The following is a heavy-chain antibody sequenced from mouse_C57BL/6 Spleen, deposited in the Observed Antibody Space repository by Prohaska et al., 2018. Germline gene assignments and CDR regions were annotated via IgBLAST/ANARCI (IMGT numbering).Heavy chain of an antibody. V-gene: IGHV4-1*01. D-gene: IGHD4-1*01. CDR1: GIDFSRYW. CDR3: ASPNWDWYFDV. J-gene: IGHJ1*03. Sequence: EVKLLQSGGGLVQPGGSLKLSCAASGIDFSRYWMSWVRRTPGKGLEWIGEINPDSSTINYAPSLKDKFIISRDNAKNTLDLQMSKVRSEDTALYYCASPNWDWYFDVWGTGTTVTVSS. CDR2: INPDSSTI.